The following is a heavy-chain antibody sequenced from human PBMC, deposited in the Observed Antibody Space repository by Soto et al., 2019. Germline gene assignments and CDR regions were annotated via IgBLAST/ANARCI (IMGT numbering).Heavy chain of an antibody. D-gene: IGHD1-26*01. J-gene: IGHJ6*02. V-gene: IGHV6-1*01. CDR1: GDSVSSNSAA. CDR2: TYYRSKWYN. CDR3: ARGEPDRDYYYYGMDV. Sequence: QVQLQQSGPGLVKPSQTLSLTCAISGDSVSSNSAAWNWIRQSPSRGLEWLGRTYYRSKWYNDYAVSVKSRITINPDTPKNQFALQLDSVTPEDTAVYYCARGEPDRDYYYYGMDVWGQGTTVTVSS.